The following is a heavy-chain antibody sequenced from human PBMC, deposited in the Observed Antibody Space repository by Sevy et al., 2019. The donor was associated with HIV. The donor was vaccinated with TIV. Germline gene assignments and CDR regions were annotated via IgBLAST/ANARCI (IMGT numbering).Heavy chain of an antibody. CDR3: AKGGYCSSTSCMNFGMDV. D-gene: IGHD2-2*01. Sequence: GGSLRLSCAASGFTFDDYAMHWVRQAPGKGLEWVSGISWNSGSIGYADSVKGRFTISRDNAKNSLYLQMNSLRAEDTALYYCAKGGYCSSTSCMNFGMDVWGQGTTVTVSS. V-gene: IGHV3-9*01. J-gene: IGHJ6*02. CDR1: GFTFDDYA. CDR2: ISWNSGSI.